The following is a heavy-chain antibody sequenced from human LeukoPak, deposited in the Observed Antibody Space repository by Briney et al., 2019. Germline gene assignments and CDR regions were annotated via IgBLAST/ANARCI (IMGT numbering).Heavy chain of an antibody. D-gene: IGHD3-22*01. V-gene: IGHV4-4*07. J-gene: IGHJ4*02. CDR1: GGSISSYY. CDR2: IYSSGSA. CDR3: ARNYYDSNGCYSSFDY. Sequence: SEALSLTCTVSGGSISSYYWSWIRQPAGKGLEWIGRIYSSGSANYNPSLKSRVTMSVDTSKNQFSLKLSSVTAADTAVYYCARNYYDSNGCYSSFDYWGQGTLVTVSS.